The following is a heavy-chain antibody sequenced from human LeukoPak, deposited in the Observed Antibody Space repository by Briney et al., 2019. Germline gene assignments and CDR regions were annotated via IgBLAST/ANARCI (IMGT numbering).Heavy chain of an antibody. V-gene: IGHV4-38-2*02. CDR2: ISHGGNT. Sequence: SETLSLTCTVSGFAITSTYFWAWIRQSPGEGLEWIATISHGGNTYYNPSLKTRVTMSTDTSKTQFSLELTSVTAADTAVYYCARVNTPVATFDFWGQGTRVTVSS. D-gene: IGHD5-18*01. J-gene: IGHJ4*02. CDR3: ARVNTPVATFDF. CDR1: GFAITSTYF.